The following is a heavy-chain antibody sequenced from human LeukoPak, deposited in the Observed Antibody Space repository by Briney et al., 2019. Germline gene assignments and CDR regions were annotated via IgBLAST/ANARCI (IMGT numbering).Heavy chain of an antibody. CDR2: IYYSGSA. D-gene: IGHD5-12*01. Sequence: SETLSLTCTVSGGSINNYYWNWIRQPPGKGLEWIGYIYYSGSASYNPSLKSRVTISVDTSKSQFSLKLSSVTAADTAVYYCARGEWLRHDYWGQGTLVTVSS. J-gene: IGHJ4*02. CDR3: ARGEWLRHDY. V-gene: IGHV4-59*01. CDR1: GGSINNYY.